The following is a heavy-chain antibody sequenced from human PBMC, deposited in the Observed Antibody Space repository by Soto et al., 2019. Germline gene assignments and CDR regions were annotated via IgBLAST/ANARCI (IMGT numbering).Heavy chain of an antibody. Sequence: PGGSLRLSCAASVFTFSSYAMSCVRQSPGKGLEWVSAISGSGGSTYYADSVKGRFTISRDNSKNTLYLQMNSLRAEDTAVYYCAKVKGAGTPSYHSYGMEVWGQGTTVTVSS. CDR3: AKVKGAGTPSYHSYGMEV. V-gene: IGHV3-23*01. CDR1: VFTFSSYA. J-gene: IGHJ6*02. D-gene: IGHD1-26*01. CDR2: ISGSGGST.